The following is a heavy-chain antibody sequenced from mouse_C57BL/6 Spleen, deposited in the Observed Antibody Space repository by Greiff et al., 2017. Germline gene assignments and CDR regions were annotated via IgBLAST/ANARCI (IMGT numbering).Heavy chain of an antibody. D-gene: IGHD2-4*01. CDR2: IHPNSGST. CDR1: GYTFTSYW. Sequence: QVQLQQPGAELVKPGASVKLSCKASGYTFTSYWMHWVKQRPGQGLEWIGMIHPNSGSTNYNEKFKSQATLTVDKSSSTVYMQLSSLTSEDSAVYYWARGHYDYEDFDYWGQGTTLTVSS. V-gene: IGHV1-64*01. J-gene: IGHJ2*01. CDR3: ARGHYDYEDFDY.